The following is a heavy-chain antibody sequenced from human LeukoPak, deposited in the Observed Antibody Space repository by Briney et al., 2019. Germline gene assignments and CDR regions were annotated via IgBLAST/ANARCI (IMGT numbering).Heavy chain of an antibody. CDR3: AKVRRSVAYDY. J-gene: IGHJ4*02. V-gene: IGHV3-13*04. CDR1: GFDVISHD. CDR2: IESPGDI. D-gene: IGHD2-8*02. Sequence: GGPLRLSCAASGFDVISHDIHWVRQPIGKGLEWVSSIESPGDIYYAGSVKGRFTISRENAENSVYLQMNNLRVGDTAIYYCAKVRRSVAYDYWGRGTLVTVSS.